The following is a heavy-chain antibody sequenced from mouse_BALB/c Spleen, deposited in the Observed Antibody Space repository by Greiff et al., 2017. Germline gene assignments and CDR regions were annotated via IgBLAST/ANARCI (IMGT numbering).Heavy chain of an antibody. D-gene: IGHD1-2*01. CDR2: ISNLAYSI. CDR1: GFTFSDYG. CDR3: ARSYGPYYFDD. J-gene: IGHJ2*01. Sequence: EVQLVESGGGLVQPGGSRKLSCAASGFTFSDYGMAWVRQAPGKGPEWVAFISNLAYSIYYADTVTGRFTISRENAKNTLYLEMSSLRSEDTAMYYCARSYGPYYFDDWGQGTTLTVSS. V-gene: IGHV5-15*02.